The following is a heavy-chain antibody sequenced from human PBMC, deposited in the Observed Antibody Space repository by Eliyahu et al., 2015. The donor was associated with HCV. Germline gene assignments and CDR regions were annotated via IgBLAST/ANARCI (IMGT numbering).Heavy chain of an antibody. CDR1: GFXFXRYX. J-gene: IGHJ6*02. CDR3: AKDLATVVSSHFYGMDV. CDR2: ISYDGTNK. V-gene: IGHV3-30-3*01. D-gene: IGHD4-23*01. Sequence: QVQLVESGGGVVQPGRSLXLXCAXSGFXFXRYXMHWVRQAPGKGLEWVAVISYDGTNKYYADSVKGRFSISRDNSKSTLYLQMNSLRAEDTAVYYCAKDLATVVSSHFYGMDVWGQGTTVTVSS.